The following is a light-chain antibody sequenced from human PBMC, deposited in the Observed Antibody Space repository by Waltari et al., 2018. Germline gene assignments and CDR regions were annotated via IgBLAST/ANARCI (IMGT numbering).Light chain of an antibody. J-gene: IGKJ1*01. CDR2: LGS. CDR3: MQSLQSLWT. V-gene: IGKV2-28*01. Sequence: DIVVTQSPLSLPVTPGEPASISCRSSQSRLHRNGNNYLDWSLQKPGQSPQLLIYLGSNRASGVPDRFSGSGSGTDFKLRISRVEAEDVGVYYCMQSLQSLWTFGPGTKVEIK. CDR1: QSRLHRNGNNY.